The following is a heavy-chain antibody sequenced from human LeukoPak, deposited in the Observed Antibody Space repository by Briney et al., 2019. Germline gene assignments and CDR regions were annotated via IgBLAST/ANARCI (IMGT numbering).Heavy chain of an antibody. CDR3: ARQYYDSTGYYYFDD. D-gene: IGHD3-22*01. CDR1: GDSITGSSYY. J-gene: IGHJ4*02. CDR2: MYYSGST. Sequence: SETLSLTCTVSGDSITGSSYYWGWIRQPPGKGLEWIGSMYYSGSTYSNPSLKSRVTISADTSKNQFSLKLKSVTAADTAVYYCARQYYDSTGYYYFDDWGQGTLVTVSS. V-gene: IGHV4-39*01.